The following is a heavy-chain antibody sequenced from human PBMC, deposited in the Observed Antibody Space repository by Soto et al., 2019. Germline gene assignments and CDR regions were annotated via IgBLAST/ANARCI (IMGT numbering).Heavy chain of an antibody. CDR1: GGSTSSDNY. CDR3: VHGTLGSYGHVYFDY. D-gene: IGHD5-18*01. Sequence: PSETLSLTCTVSGGSTSSDNYWSWIRQPPGKGLEWIGHIYYSGNTDYNPSLKSRLAISIDTSKNQFSLKLSSVTAADTAVYYCVHGTLGSYGHVYFDYWGQGTLVTVSS. V-gene: IGHV4-30-4*01. J-gene: IGHJ4*02. CDR2: IYYSGNT.